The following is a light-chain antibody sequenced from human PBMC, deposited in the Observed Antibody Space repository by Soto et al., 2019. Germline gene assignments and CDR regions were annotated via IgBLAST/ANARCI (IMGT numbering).Light chain of an antibody. CDR2: DVS. CDR3: SSYTSGSTYV. V-gene: IGLV2-14*03. CDR1: SSYVGAYNY. J-gene: IGLJ1*01. Sequence: QSVLTQPASVSGSPGQSITISCTGTSSYVGAYNYVSWYQQHPGKAPKLMIYDVSSRPSGVSNRFSGSKSGNTASLTISGLQAEDEADYYCSSYTSGSTYVFGTGTKVTVL.